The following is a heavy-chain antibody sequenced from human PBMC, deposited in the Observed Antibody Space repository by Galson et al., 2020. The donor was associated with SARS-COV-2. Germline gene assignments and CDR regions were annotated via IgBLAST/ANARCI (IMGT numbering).Heavy chain of an antibody. Sequence: ASVKVSCKTSGYTFIAYGITWVRQAPGQGREWMGWIRVHNGNTNYAQKFQGRVTMTTDTSTSTVNMELRNLRSDDTAIYYCARVYGDYEGEDNNWFDPWGQGTLVTVSS. CDR2: IRVHNGNT. V-gene: IGHV1-18*01. D-gene: IGHD4-17*01. CDR1: GYTFIAYG. CDR3: ARVYGDYEGEDNNWFDP. J-gene: IGHJ5*02.